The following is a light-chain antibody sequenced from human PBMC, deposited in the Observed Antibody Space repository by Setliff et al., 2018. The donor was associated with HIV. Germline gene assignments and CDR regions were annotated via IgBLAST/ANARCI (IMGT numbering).Light chain of an antibody. J-gene: IGLJ1*01. CDR3: SSYITNSTSYV. V-gene: IGLV2-14*01. CDR2: EVS. CDR1: SSDVGSRYNY. Sequence: SALTQPASVSGSPGQSITITCTGTSSDVGSRYNYVSWYQQHPGKAPKLMIYEVSNRPSGVSNRFSGSKSGNTASLTISGLQAEDEADYYCSSYITNSTSYVFGTGTKVTVL.